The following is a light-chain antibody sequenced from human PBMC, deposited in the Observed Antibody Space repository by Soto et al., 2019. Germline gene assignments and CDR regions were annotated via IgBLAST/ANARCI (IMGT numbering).Light chain of an antibody. CDR1: ERISGW. CDR3: QQYNSYST. CDR2: DAS. V-gene: IGKV1-5*01. Sequence: DIHMTQSPSTLSASVGDSVTITCRASERISGWLAWYQQKPGKAPKLLIYDASSFQIGVPTRFSGGGSGTEFTLTISSLQPDDFAPYYCQQYNSYSTFGPGTIVEI. J-gene: IGKJ3*01.